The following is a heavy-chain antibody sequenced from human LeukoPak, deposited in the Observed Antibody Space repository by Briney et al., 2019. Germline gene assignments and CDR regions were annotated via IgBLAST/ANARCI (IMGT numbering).Heavy chain of an antibody. Sequence: ASVKVSCKASGYTFTSYGISWVRQAPGKGLEWMGGFDPEDGETIYAQKFQGRVTMTEDTSTDTAYMELSSLRSEDTAVYYCASYYYDSSGSLDYWGQGTLVTVSS. V-gene: IGHV1-24*01. CDR3: ASYYYDSSGSLDY. CDR1: GYTFTSYG. J-gene: IGHJ4*02. CDR2: FDPEDGET. D-gene: IGHD3-22*01.